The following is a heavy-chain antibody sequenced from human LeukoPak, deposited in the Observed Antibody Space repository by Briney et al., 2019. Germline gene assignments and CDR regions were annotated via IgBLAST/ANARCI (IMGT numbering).Heavy chain of an antibody. D-gene: IGHD3-22*01. V-gene: IGHV1-8*01. CDR3: ARVSYDSSGQLDY. J-gene: IGHJ4*02. Sequence: GASVKVSCKASGYTFTSYDINWVRQATGQGLEWVGWMNPNSGNTGYAQKFQGRVTMTRNTSISTAYMELSSLRSEDTAVYYCARVSYDSSGQLDYWGQGTLVTVSS. CDR1: GYTFTSYD. CDR2: MNPNSGNT.